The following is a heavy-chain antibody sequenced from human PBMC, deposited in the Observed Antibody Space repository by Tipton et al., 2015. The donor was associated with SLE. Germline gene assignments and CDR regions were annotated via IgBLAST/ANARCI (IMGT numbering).Heavy chain of an antibody. J-gene: IGHJ5*02. CDR2: INHSGST. CDR1: GGSFSGYY. Sequence: TLSLTCAVYGGSFSGYYWSWIRQPPGKGLEWIGEINHSGSTNYNPSLKSRGTISVDTSKNQFSLKLSSVTAADTAVYYCARGLPATSWFDPWGQGTLVTVSS. V-gene: IGHV4-34*01. CDR3: ARGLPATSWFDP. D-gene: IGHD1-26*01.